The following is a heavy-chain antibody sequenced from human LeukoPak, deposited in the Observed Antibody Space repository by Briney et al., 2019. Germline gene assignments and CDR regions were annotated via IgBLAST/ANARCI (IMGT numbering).Heavy chain of an antibody. J-gene: IGHJ3*02. D-gene: IGHD3-22*01. CDR1: GYSFTSYW. CDR3: ARHGLIYDSSGYCRDDAFDI. CDR2: IYPGDSDT. V-gene: IGHV5-51*01. Sequence: GESLKISCKGSGYSFTSYWIGWVRQMPGKGLEWMGIIYPGDSDTRYSPSFQGQVTISADKSISTAYPQWSSLKASDTAMYYCARHGLIYDSSGYCRDDAFDIWGQGTMVTVSS.